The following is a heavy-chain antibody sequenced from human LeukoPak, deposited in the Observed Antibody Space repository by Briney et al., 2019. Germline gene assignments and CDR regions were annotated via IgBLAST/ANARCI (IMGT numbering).Heavy chain of an antibody. Sequence: SQTLSLTCAISRDSVSSNSATWNWITQSPSRGLEWLGRTYYRSKWYNDYAVSVKSRITINPDTSKNQFSLQLNSATPEDTAVYYCARGDYYDSSGYQRWFDPWGQGTLVIVSS. D-gene: IGHD3-22*01. CDR2: TYYRSKWYN. CDR1: RDSVSSNSAT. CDR3: ARGDYYDSSGYQRWFDP. V-gene: IGHV6-1*01. J-gene: IGHJ5*02.